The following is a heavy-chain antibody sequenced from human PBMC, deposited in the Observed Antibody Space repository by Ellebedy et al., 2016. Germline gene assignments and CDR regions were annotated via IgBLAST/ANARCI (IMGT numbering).Heavy chain of an antibody. D-gene: IGHD3-3*01. J-gene: IGHJ4*02. CDR2: IKNRANRYTT. V-gene: IGHV3-72*01. CDR3: ASSVRLDFWSGYQYYFDY. Sequence: GESLKISCAASGFTFSDHYMDWVRQGPGKGLEWVGRIKNRANRYTTEYAASVKGRFTISRDDSKNSLYLQMNSLRDEDTAVYYCASSVRLDFWSGYQYYFDYWGQGTLVTVSS. CDR1: GFTFSDHY.